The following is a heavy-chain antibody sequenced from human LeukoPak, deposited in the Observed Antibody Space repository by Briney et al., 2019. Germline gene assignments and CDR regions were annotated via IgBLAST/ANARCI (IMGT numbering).Heavy chain of an antibody. CDR3: ARGFYDILTGYYFGTNAFDI. D-gene: IGHD3-9*01. V-gene: IGHV1-2*02. Sequence: GASVKVSCKASGYTFTGYYMHWVRQAPGQGLEWMGWINPNSGGTNYAQKFQGRVTMTRDTSISTAYMELSRLRSDDTAVYYCARGFYDILTGYYFGTNAFDIWGQGTMVTVSS. CDR1: GYTFTGYY. CDR2: INPNSGGT. J-gene: IGHJ3*02.